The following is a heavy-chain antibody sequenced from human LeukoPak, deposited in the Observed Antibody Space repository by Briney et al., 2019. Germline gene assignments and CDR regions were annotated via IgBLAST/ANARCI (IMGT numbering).Heavy chain of an antibody. V-gene: IGHV4-34*01. Sequence: SETLSLTCAVYGGSFSGYYWSWIRQPPGKGLEWIGEINHSGSTNYNPSLKSRVTISVDTSKNQFSLKLSSVTAADTAVYYCARGLHSSRHIDYWGQGTLVTVSS. D-gene: IGHD6-13*01. J-gene: IGHJ4*02. CDR2: INHSGST. CDR1: GGSFSGYY. CDR3: ARGLHSSRHIDY.